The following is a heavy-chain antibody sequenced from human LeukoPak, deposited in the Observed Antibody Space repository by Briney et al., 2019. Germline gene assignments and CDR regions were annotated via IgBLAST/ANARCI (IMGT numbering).Heavy chain of an antibody. V-gene: IGHV3-43*02. CDR1: GFTFDDYA. CDR2: ISGDGGST. CDR3: ATGYSYGPSVPFGY. Sequence: PGGSLRLSCAASGFTFDDYAMHWVRHAPGKGLEWVSLISGDGGSTYYADSVKGRFTISRDNSKNSLYLQMNSLRTEDTALYYCATGYSYGPSVPFGYWGQGTLVTVSS. J-gene: IGHJ4*02. D-gene: IGHD5-18*01.